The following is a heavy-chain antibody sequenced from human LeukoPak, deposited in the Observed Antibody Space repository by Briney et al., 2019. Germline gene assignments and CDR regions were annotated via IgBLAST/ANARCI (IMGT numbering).Heavy chain of an antibody. CDR2: ISSSSSYI. D-gene: IGHD3-22*01. Sequence: GGSLRLSCAASGFTFSSYSMNWVRQAPGKGLEWVSSISSSSSYIYYADSVKGRFTISRDNAKNSLYLQMNSLRAEDTAVYYCARAVQDSSGYLYGMDVWGQGTTVTVSS. CDR3: ARAVQDSSGYLYGMDV. CDR1: GFTFSSYS. J-gene: IGHJ6*02. V-gene: IGHV3-21*01.